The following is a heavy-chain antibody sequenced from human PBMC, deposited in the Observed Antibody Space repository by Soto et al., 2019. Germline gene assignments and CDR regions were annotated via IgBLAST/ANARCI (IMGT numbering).Heavy chain of an antibody. J-gene: IGHJ4*02. D-gene: IGHD3-22*01. CDR3: VKDWQRDSCSGGGCLSY. CDR2: ISNAGLNI. Sequence: GGSLRLSCSASGFTFSAYTMHWVRQAPGKGLECVAAISNAGLNIHFADSVKGRFTISRDNSKSTLYLQMNSLRAEDTALYYCVKDWQRDSCSGGGCLSYRGQGALVTVSS. V-gene: IGHV3-30*14. CDR1: GFTFSAYT.